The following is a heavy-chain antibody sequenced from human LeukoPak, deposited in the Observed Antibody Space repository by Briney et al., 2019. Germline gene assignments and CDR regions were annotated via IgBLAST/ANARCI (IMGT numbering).Heavy chain of an antibody. D-gene: IGHD5-18*01. J-gene: IGHJ5*02. CDR1: GFTFSSYW. Sequence: GGSLRLSCAASGFTFSSYWMSWVRQAPGKGLEWVANIKQGGSEKYYVDSVKGRFTISRDNAKNSLYLQMNSLRAEDTAVYYCAREPYSYEGYNWFDPWGQGTLVTVSS. CDR2: IKQGGSEK. V-gene: IGHV3-7*01. CDR3: AREPYSYEGYNWFDP.